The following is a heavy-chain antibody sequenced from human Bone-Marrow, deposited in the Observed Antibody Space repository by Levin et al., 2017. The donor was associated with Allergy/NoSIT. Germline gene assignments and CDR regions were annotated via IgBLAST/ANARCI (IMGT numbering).Heavy chain of an antibody. V-gene: IGHV3-30-3*01. D-gene: IGHD3-16*01. CDR3: ARDPYRFGFTYPDY. J-gene: IGHJ4*02. CDR1: GFTFSGHA. CDR2: ISSDGIK. Sequence: QPGGSLRLSCAASGFTFSGHAMHWVRQAPGEGLEWVAVISSDGIKRFADSVQGRFTISRDNPKNTLYLQLDSLRPDDTAVYYCARDPYRFGFTYPDYWGQGILVSVSS.